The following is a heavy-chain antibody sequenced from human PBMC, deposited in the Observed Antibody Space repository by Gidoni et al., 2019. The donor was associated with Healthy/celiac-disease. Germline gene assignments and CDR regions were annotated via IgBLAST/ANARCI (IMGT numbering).Heavy chain of an antibody. CDR3: ARVAVASDDAFDI. CDR1: GYTFSGYY. V-gene: IGHV1-2*02. D-gene: IGHD6-19*01. CDR2: INPNSGGT. J-gene: IGHJ3*02. Sequence: QVQLVQSGGEVKKPGASVKVPCKGSGYTFSGYYLHWVRQAPGQGLEWMGWINPNSGGTNYAQKFQGRVSMTRDTSISTVYMELSRLRSDDTAVYYCARVAVASDDAFDIWGQGTMVTVSS.